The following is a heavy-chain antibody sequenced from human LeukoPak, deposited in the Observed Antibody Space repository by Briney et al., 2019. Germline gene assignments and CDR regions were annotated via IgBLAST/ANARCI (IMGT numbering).Heavy chain of an antibody. J-gene: IGHJ4*02. Sequence: GGSLRLSCAASGFTFDNYRMSWVRQAPGKGLEWVSTVNANGGNTYYADSVKGRFTISRDNSKSTLILQMNSLRVEDTALYYCTKRVKYGGTWDHFADWGQGTLVTVSS. CDR1: GFTFDNYR. CDR3: TKRVKYGGTWDHFAD. CDR2: VNANGGNT. D-gene: IGHD1-26*01. V-gene: IGHV3-23*01.